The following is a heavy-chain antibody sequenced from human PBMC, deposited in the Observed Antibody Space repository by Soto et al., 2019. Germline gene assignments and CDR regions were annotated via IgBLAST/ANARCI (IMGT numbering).Heavy chain of an antibody. V-gene: IGHV1-8*01. CDR3: ARRGYSSSWYYYYYYGMDV. J-gene: IGHJ6*02. D-gene: IGHD6-13*01. Sequence: QVQLVQSGAEVKKPGASVKVSCKASGYTFTSYDINWVRQATGQGLEWMGWMNPNSGNTGYAQKFKGRVTMTRNTSISKAYMELSSLRSEDTAVYYCARRGYSSSWYYYYYYGMDVWGQGTTVTVSS. CDR1: GYTFTSYD. CDR2: MNPNSGNT.